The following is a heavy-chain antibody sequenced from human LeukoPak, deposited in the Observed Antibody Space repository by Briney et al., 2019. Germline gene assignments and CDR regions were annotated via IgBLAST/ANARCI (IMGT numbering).Heavy chain of an antibody. CDR3: AKDYSGDGYTLYYFDY. CDR2: IYSGGST. D-gene: IGHD5-24*01. J-gene: IGHJ4*02. V-gene: IGHV3-53*05. CDR1: GFTVSSNY. Sequence: GGSLRLSCAASGFTVSSNYMSWVRQAPGKGLEWVSIIYSGGSTFYADSVKGRFTISRDNSKNTLYLQMNSLRAEDTAVYYCAKDYSGDGYTLYYFDYWGQGTLVTVSS.